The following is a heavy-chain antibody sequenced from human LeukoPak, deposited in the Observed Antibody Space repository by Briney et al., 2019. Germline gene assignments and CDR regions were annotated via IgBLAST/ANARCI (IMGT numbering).Heavy chain of an antibody. V-gene: IGHV4-34*01. Sequence: KTSETLSLTCSVYGGSFSGYYWRWIRQPPGKGLEWIGEINHSGNSNYNPSLKSRVTISVDTSKNQFSLKLNSVTAADTAVYYCARGEDSSGYHDYWGQGTLVTVSS. CDR1: GGSFSGYY. CDR2: INHSGNS. D-gene: IGHD3-22*01. J-gene: IGHJ4*02. CDR3: ARGEDSSGYHDY.